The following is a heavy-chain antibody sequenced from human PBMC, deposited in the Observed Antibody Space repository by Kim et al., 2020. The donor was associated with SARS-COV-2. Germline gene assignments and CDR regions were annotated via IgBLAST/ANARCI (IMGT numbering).Heavy chain of an antibody. J-gene: IGHJ6*02. CDR2: INHSGST. CDR1: GGSFSGYY. Sequence: SETLSLTCAVYGGSFSGYYWSWIRQPPGKGLEWIGEINHSGSTNYNPSLKSRVTISVDTSKNQFSLKLSSVTAADTAVYYCARGATVTTFGGYYYYGMDVWGQGTTVTVSS. V-gene: IGHV4-34*01. D-gene: IGHD3-16*01. CDR3: ARGATVTTFGGYYYYGMDV.